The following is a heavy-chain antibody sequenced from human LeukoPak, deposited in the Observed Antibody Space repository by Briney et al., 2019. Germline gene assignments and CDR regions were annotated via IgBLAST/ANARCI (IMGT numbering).Heavy chain of an antibody. Sequence: KPSEILSLAFSVSGVSISSEGWSWIRQSAGKALEWIGGVYISGSTNYNSSLKSRVSMSVVTSKNQFSLKLSSVTAADTAVYYCARDMGYYDSRGCHSTCMDVEGQGHAITVSS. V-gene: IGHV4-4*07. D-gene: IGHD3-22*01. CDR3: ARDMGYYDSRGCHSTCMDV. J-gene: IGHJ6*02. CDR1: GVSISSEG. CDR2: VYISGST.